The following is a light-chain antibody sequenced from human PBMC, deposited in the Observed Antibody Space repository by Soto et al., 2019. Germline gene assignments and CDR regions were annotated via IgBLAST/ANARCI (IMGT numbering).Light chain of an antibody. CDR2: DDS. J-gene: IGLJ1*01. CDR1: NIGPKK. CDR3: QVWNSFSDHPYV. V-gene: IGLV3-21*02. Sequence: SYELSQPPSVSLAPGQTARISCGGANIGPKKVHWYQQKPGQAPVLVVYDDSDRPSGIPERFSGSNSCNTATLTISRVEAGDEDDYYCQVWNSFSDHPYVFGTGTKLTVL.